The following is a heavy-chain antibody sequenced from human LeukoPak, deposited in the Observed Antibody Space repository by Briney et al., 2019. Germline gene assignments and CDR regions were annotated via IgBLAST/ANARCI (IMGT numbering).Heavy chain of an antibody. CDR2: ISSSSSYI. J-gene: IGHJ4*02. D-gene: IGHD6-13*01. CDR3: ARDQILAAAGTLDY. Sequence: GGSLRLSCAASGFTFGSYSMNWVRQAPGKGLEWVSSISSSSSYIYYADSVKGRFTISRDNAKNSLYLQMNSLRAEDTALYYCARDQILAAAGTLDYWGQGTLVTVPS. V-gene: IGHV3-21*01. CDR1: GFTFGSYS.